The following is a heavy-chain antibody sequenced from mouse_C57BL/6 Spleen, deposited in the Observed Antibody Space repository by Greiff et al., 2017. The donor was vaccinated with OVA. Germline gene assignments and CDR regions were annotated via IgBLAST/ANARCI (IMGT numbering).Heavy chain of an antibody. V-gene: IGHV8-12*01. CDR1: GFSLSTSGMG. CDR3: ARIYYYGSPHYYAMDY. J-gene: IGHJ4*01. Sequence: QVTLKESGPGILQSSQTLSLTCSFSGFSLSTSGMGVSWIRQPSGKGLEWLAHIYWDDDKRYNPSLKSRLTISKDTSRNQVFLKITSVDTADTATYYCARIYYYGSPHYYAMDYWGQGTSVTVSS. CDR2: IYWDDDK. D-gene: IGHD1-1*01.